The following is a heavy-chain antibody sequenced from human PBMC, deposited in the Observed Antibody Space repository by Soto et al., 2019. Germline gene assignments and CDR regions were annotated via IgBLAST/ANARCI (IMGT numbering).Heavy chain of an antibody. CDR1: GGTFSSYT. V-gene: IGHV1-69*02. Sequence: ASVKVSCKASGGTFSSYTISWVRQAPGQGLEWMGRIIPIRGIANYAQKFQGRVTITADKSTSTAYMELSRLRSDDTAVYYCARSVATIGFDYWGQGTLVTVSS. J-gene: IGHJ4*02. CDR2: IIPIRGIA. CDR3: ARSVATIGFDY. D-gene: IGHD5-12*01.